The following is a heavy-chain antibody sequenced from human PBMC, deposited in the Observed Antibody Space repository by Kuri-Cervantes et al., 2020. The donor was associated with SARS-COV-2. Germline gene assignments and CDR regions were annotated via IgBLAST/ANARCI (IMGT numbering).Heavy chain of an antibody. V-gene: IGHV1-2*02. CDR3: ASNSNYWYYAMDI. D-gene: IGHD4-11*01. Sequence: ASVNVSCKASGYTFTGYYMHWVRQAPGKGLEWMGWINPNSGGTNYAQKFQGRVTITRDTSINTAYMELSRLRSDDAAVYYCASNSNYWYYAMDIWGQGATVTVSS. CDR2: INPNSGGT. CDR1: GYTFTGYY. J-gene: IGHJ6*02.